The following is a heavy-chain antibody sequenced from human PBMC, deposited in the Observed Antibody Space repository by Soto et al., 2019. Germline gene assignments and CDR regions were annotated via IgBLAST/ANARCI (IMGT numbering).Heavy chain of an antibody. Sequence: PGGSLRLSCAASGFTFSSYGMHWVRQAPGKGLEWVAVIWYDGSNKYYADSVKGRFTISRDNSKNTLYLQMNSLRAEDTAVYYCARSSPGIVVVPFDMDRGRSGDFGTLAFWRQGTSDTVS. V-gene: IGHV3-33*08. D-gene: IGHD2-2*01. CDR1: GFTFSSYG. CDR2: IWYDGSNK. J-gene: IGHJ4*02. CDR3: ARSSPGIVVVPFDMDRGRSGDFGTLAF.